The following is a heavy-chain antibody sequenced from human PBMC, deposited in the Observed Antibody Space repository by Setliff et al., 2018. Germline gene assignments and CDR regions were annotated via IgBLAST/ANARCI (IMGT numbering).Heavy chain of an antibody. J-gene: IGHJ4*02. V-gene: IGHV4-34*01. CDR2: INHSGST. CDR1: GGSFSGYY. CDR3: AGGRRYDYGWDFDY. D-gene: IGHD4-17*01. Sequence: ETLSLTCAVYGGSFSGYYWSWIRQPPGKGLEWIGEINHSGSTNYNPSLKSRVTISVDTSKNQFSPKLTSVTAADTAVYYCAGGRRYDYGWDFDYWGQGTLVTVSS.